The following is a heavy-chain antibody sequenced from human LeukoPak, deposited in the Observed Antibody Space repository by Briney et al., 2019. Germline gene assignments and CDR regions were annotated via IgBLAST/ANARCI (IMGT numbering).Heavy chain of an antibody. D-gene: IGHD2-15*01. CDR2: ISSISHYI. V-gene: IGHV3-21*01. Sequence: GGSLRLSCAPSGFTFRSYSMNWVRQAPGKGLEWVSTISSISHYIYYADSVKGRFTISRDNAMNSLYLQMNSLRAEDTAVYYCSRDSGRGPPEAFDIWGQGTMVTASS. CDR3: SRDSGRGPPEAFDI. J-gene: IGHJ3*02. CDR1: GFTFRSYS.